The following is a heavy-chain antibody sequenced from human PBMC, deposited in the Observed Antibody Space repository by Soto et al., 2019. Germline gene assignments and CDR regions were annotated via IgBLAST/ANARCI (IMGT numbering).Heavy chain of an antibody. CDR2: IYDSGST. V-gene: IGHV4-59*02. D-gene: IGHD2-15*01. CDR1: GGSVSSNY. J-gene: IGHJ6*03. Sequence: ETLSLTCTVSGGSVSSNYWSWIRQPPGKGLEWIGYIYDSGSTNYNPSLKSRVTISVDTSKNQFSLKLSSVTAADTAVYYCAHSLYYYYMDVWGKGTTVTVSS. CDR3: AHSLYYYYMDV.